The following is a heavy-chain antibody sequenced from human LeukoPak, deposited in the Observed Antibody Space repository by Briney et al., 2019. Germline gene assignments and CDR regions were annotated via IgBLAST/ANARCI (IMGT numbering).Heavy chain of an antibody. CDR2: IYTSGST. V-gene: IGHV4-61*09. CDR1: SGSISSGNSY. Sequence: PSQTLSLTCTGFSGSISSGNSYWSWIRQPAGKGLEWIWHIYTSGSTNYNPSLKSRVTISVDTFKNQFSLNLSSVTAADTAVYYCAREFQYGWGQGTLVTVSS. D-gene: IGHD4-17*01. CDR3: AREFQYG. J-gene: IGHJ4*02.